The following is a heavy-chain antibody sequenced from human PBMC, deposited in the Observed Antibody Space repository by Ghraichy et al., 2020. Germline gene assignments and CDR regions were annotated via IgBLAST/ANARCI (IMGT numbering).Heavy chain of an antibody. D-gene: IGHD3-10*01. Sequence: SQTLSLTCAVYGGSFSGYYWSWIRQPPGKGLEWIGEINHSGSTNYNPSLKSRVTISVDTSKNQFSLKLSSVTAADTAVYYCAIHPSDRNYYGSGSYSPYYYGMDVWGQGTTVTVSS. CDR1: GGSFSGYY. CDR2: INHSGST. J-gene: IGHJ6*02. V-gene: IGHV4-34*01. CDR3: AIHPSDRNYYGSGSYSPYYYGMDV.